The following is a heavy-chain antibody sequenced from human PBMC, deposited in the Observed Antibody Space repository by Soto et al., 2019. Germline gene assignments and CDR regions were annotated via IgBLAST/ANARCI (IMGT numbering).Heavy chain of an antibody. CDR1: GFTFSSYA. CDR2: IRESGSST. J-gene: IGHJ4*02. V-gene: IGHV3-23*01. Sequence: EVQLLESGGGLVQPGGSLRLSCAASGFTFSSYAMSWVRQAPGKGLEWVSGIRESGSSTFYADSVRGRFTISRDNSKNTLFLQMNSLRVEDAAVYYCAKEEAGSGIPLFRHRGQGTLVTVSS. D-gene: IGHD2-15*01. CDR3: AKEEAGSGIPLFRH.